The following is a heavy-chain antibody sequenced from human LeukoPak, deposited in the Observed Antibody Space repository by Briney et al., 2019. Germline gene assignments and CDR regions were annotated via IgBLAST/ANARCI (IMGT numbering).Heavy chain of an antibody. V-gene: IGHV4-59*08. J-gene: IGHJ4*02. CDR1: GGSISSYY. CDR2: IYYSGST. Sequence: PSETLSLICTVSGGSISSYYWSWIRQPPGKGLEWIGYIYYSGSTNYNPSLKSRVTISVDTSKNQFSLKLSSVTAADTAVYYCARLGYYDFWSGYYRTRWYFDYWGQGTLVTVSS. D-gene: IGHD3-3*01. CDR3: ARLGYYDFWSGYYRTRWYFDY.